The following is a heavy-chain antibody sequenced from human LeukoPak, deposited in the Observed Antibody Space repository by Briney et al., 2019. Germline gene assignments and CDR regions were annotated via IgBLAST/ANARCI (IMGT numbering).Heavy chain of an antibody. CDR1: NDSITKSY. CDR3: VRELKPPAGYYYFYLLDA. CDR2: IYPSGST. V-gene: IGHV4-4*07. J-gene: IGHJ6*03. Sequence: SETLSLACTISNDSITKSYWNWVRQPAGKGLEWIGRIYPSGSTNYNPSLKSRVTLSLDTSKNQFSLSLTSVTAADTAVYYCVRELKPPAGYYYFYLLDAWGRGTTVTVSS. D-gene: IGHD2-2*01.